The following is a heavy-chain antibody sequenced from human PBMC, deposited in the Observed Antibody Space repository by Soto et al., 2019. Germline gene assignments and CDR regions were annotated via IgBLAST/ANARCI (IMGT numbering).Heavy chain of an antibody. CDR2: IKEDGGKT. Sequence: EVQLVESGGGLVQPGGSLRLSCVASGLTLSSYWMSRVRQAPGKGLEWVANIKEDGGKTYYVDSVKGRFTISRDNAKNSVYLQMNSLRVEDTAVYYCSRDYYGPGPDWGQGTLVIVSS. CDR1: GLTLSSYW. V-gene: IGHV3-7*04. CDR3: SRDYYGPGPD. D-gene: IGHD3-22*01. J-gene: IGHJ4*02.